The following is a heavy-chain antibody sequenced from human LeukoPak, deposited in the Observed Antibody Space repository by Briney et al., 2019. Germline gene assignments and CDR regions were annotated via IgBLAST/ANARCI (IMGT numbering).Heavy chain of an antibody. CDR2: ISAYNGNT. D-gene: IGHD5-18*01. J-gene: IGHJ4*02. CDR3: ARDLPVVDTAMVGSPGY. Sequence: ASVKVSCKASGYTFTSYGISWVRQAPGQGLEWMGWISAYNGNTNYAQKLRGRVTMTTDTSTSTAYMELRSLRSDDTAVYYCARDLPVVDTAMVGSPGYWGQGTLVTVSS. V-gene: IGHV1-18*01. CDR1: GYTFTSYG.